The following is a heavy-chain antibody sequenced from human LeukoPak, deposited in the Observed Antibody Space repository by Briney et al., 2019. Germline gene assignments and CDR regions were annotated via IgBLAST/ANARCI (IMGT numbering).Heavy chain of an antibody. J-gene: IGHJ3*02. V-gene: IGHV4-59*01. Sequence: PETLSLTCTVSGGSISSYYWSWIRQPPGKGLEWIGYIYYSGSNNYNPSLKSRVTISVDTFKNQFSLKLSSVTAADTAVYYCARVDYYDSSGYHDAFDIWGQGTMVTVSS. CDR1: GGSISSYY. CDR2: IYYSGSN. CDR3: ARVDYYDSSGYHDAFDI. D-gene: IGHD3-22*01.